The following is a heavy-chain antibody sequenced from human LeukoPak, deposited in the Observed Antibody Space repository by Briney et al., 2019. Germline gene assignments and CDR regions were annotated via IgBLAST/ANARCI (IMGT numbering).Heavy chain of an antibody. J-gene: IGHJ4*02. CDR3: ARVSREMATIDY. D-gene: IGHD5-24*01. Sequence: GGSLRLSCAASGFTVSSNYMSWVRQAPGKGLEWVSVIYSGGSTYYADSVKGRLTISRDNSKNTLYLQMNSLRAEDTAVYYCARVSREMATIDYWGQGTLVTVSS. CDR2: IYSGGST. CDR1: GFTVSSNY. V-gene: IGHV3-53*01.